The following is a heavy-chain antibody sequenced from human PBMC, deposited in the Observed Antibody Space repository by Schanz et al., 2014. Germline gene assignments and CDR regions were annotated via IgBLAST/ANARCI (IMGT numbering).Heavy chain of an antibody. CDR3: AKGRFGELSAFDI. J-gene: IGHJ3*02. Sequence: VQLVESGGGVVQPGRSLRLSCAASEFTFSTYAMAWVRQAPGKGLEWVSSINTGGDSTYYADSVKGRFTISRDNSKNTLYLQMNSLRAEDTAVYYCAKGRFGELSAFDIWGQGTMVTVSS. CDR1: EFTFSTYA. D-gene: IGHD3-10*01. CDR2: INTGGDST. V-gene: IGHV3-23*04.